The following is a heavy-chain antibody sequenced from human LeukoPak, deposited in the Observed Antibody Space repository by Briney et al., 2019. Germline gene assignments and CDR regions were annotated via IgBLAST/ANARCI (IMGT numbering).Heavy chain of an antibody. CDR2: GSERGGT. V-gene: IGHV4-34*01. D-gene: IGHD1-26*01. J-gene: IGHJ5*02. CDR3: AMNGQSGFSFDP. CDR1: GESLNGHY. Sequence: SETLSLTCAVYGESLNGHYWSWILQSPGKGLEWIGEGSERGGTKFNPSLKGRVTISADTSKNQFSLKLSSVTAADTAVYHCAMNGQSGFSFDPWGRGTLVTVSS.